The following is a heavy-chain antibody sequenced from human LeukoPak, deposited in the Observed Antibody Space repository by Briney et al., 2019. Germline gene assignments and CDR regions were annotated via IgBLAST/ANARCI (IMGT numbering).Heavy chain of an antibody. CDR1: GGTFSSYA. Sequence: SVKVSCKASGGTFSSYAISWVRQAPGQGLEWRGGIIPIFGTANYAQKFQGRVTITADESTSTAYMELSSLRSEDTAVYYCARSPPAFYCSSTSCRDMDVWGKGTTVTVSS. J-gene: IGHJ6*03. CDR3: ARSPPAFYCSSTSCRDMDV. CDR2: IIPIFGTA. D-gene: IGHD2-2*01. V-gene: IGHV1-69*13.